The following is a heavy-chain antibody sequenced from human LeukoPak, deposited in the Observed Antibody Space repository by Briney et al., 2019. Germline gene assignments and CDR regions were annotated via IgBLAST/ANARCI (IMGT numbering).Heavy chain of an antibody. Sequence: NPSETLSLTHTVSGGSISSSSYYWGWIRQPPGKGLEWIGSIYYSGSTYYNPPLKSRATISVDTPKNQVSLKLSSVTAADTGVYYCARHHIMVRGGSNWFDPWGQGTLVTVSS. CDR1: GGSISSSSYY. CDR2: IYYSGST. D-gene: IGHD3-10*01. J-gene: IGHJ5*02. CDR3: ARHHIMVRGGSNWFDP. V-gene: IGHV4-39*01.